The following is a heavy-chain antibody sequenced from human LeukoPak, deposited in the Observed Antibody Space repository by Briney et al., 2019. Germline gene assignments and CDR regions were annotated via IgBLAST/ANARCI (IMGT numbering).Heavy chain of an antibody. Sequence: PGGSLRLSCAASGFTFDDYAMHWVRQAPGKGPEWVSGVFGSGGSAHYADSVKGRFTISRDNSKNTVYLEMNSLRAEDMAIYFCGKTTTGYSSGRYPGWPVDYWGQGTLVTVSS. CDR3: GKTTTGYSSGRYPGWPVDY. D-gene: IGHD6-19*01. V-gene: IGHV3-23*01. CDR1: GFTFDDYA. CDR2: VFGSGGSA. J-gene: IGHJ4*02.